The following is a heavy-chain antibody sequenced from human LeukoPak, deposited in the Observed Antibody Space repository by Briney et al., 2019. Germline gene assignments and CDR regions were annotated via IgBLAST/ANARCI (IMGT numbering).Heavy chain of an antibody. J-gene: IGHJ4*02. Sequence: PGRSLRLSCAASGFTFSSYGMHWVRQAPGKGLEWVAVISYDGSNKYYADSVKGRFTISRDNSKNTLYLQMNSLRAEDTAVYYCAKDQDRGDYGFDYCGQGTLVTVSS. CDR2: ISYDGSNK. D-gene: IGHD4-17*01. CDR1: GFTFSSYG. CDR3: AKDQDRGDYGFDY. V-gene: IGHV3-30*18.